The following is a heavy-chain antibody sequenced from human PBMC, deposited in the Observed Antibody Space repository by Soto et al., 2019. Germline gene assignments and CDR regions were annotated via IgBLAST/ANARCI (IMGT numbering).Heavy chain of an antibody. CDR2: INHSGST. J-gene: IGHJ6*03. Sequence: SETLCLTCAVYGGSFSGYDWSWIRQPPGKGLEWFGEINHSGSTNYNPSLKSRVTISVDTSKNQFSLKLSSVTAADTAVYYCARASPHIVATTVNDYYYYMDVWGKGTTVTVSS. V-gene: IGHV4-34*01. CDR3: ARASPHIVATTVNDYYYYMDV. D-gene: IGHD5-12*01. CDR1: GGSFSGYD.